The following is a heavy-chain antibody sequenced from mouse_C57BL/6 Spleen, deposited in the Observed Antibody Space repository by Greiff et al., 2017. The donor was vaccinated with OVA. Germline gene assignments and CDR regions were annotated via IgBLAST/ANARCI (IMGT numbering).Heavy chain of an antibody. Sequence: QVQLQQPGAELVKPGASVKLSCKASGYTFTSYWMQWVKQRPGQGLEWIGEIDPSDSYTNYTQKFKGKATLTVDTSSSTAYMQLSSLTSEDSAVYYCARSGNWDDYFDYWGKGTTLTVSS. CDR1: GYTFTSYW. CDR3: ARSGNWDDYFDY. D-gene: IGHD4-1*01. J-gene: IGHJ2*01. V-gene: IGHV1-50*01. CDR2: IDPSDSYT.